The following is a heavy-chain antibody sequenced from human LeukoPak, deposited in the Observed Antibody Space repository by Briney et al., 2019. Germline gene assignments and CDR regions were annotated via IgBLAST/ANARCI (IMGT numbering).Heavy chain of an antibody. D-gene: IGHD3-10*01. CDR1: GGSFSGYY. CDR3: ARGGPYGSGY. J-gene: IGHJ4*02. Sequence: SETLSFTCAVYGGSFSGYYWSWIRQPPGKGLEWIGEINHSGSTNYNPSLKSRVTISVDTSKNQFSLKLSSVTAADTAVYYCARGGPYGSGYWGQGTLVTVSS. V-gene: IGHV4-34*01. CDR2: INHSGST.